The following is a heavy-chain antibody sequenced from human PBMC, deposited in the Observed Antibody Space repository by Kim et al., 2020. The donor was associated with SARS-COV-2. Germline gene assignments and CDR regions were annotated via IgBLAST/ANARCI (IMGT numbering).Heavy chain of an antibody. V-gene: IGHV3-23*03. Sequence: GGSLRLSCAASGFTFSSYAMSWVRQAPGKGLEWVSVIYSGGSSTYYADSVKGRFTISRDNSKNTLYLQMNSLRAEDTAVYYCAKDLSPEYGDYGWGQGTLVTVSS. CDR2: IYSGGSST. J-gene: IGHJ4*02. CDR3: AKDLSPEYGDYG. CDR1: GFTFSSYA. D-gene: IGHD4-17*01.